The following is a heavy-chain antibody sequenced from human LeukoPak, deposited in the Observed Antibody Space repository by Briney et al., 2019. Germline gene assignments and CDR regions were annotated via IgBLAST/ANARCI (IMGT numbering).Heavy chain of an antibody. D-gene: IGHD3-22*01. Sequence: GASVKVSCKASGYTFTSYDINWVRQATGQGLEWMGWMNPNSGNTGYAQKFQGRVTMTRNTSISTAYTELSSLRSEDTAVYYCARTRDYYDSSGYRVFDYWGQGTLVTVSS. J-gene: IGHJ4*02. CDR3: ARTRDYYDSSGYRVFDY. CDR2: MNPNSGNT. CDR1: GYTFTSYD. V-gene: IGHV1-8*01.